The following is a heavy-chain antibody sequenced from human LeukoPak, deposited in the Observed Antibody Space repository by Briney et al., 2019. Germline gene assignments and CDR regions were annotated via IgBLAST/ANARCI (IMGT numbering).Heavy chain of an antibody. CDR2: ISSSSSYI. J-gene: IGHJ4*02. CDR1: GFTFSSYS. CDR3: ARIGCSSTSCYRDDY. V-gene: IGHV3-21*01. Sequence: GGSLRLSCAASGFTFSSYSMNWVRQAPGKGLEWVSSISSSSSYIYYADSVKGRFTISRDNAKNSLYLQMNSLRAEDTAVYYCARIGCSSTSCYRDDYWGQGTLVTVSS. D-gene: IGHD2-2*02.